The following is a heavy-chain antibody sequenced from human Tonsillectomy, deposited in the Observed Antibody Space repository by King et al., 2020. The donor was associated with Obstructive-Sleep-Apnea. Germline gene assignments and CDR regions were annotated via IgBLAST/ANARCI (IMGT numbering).Heavy chain of an antibody. CDR2: ISGSGGST. CDR1: GFTFSSYV. J-gene: IGHJ4*02. D-gene: IGHD1-26*01. Sequence: VQLVESGGGLVQPGGSLRLSCAASGFTFSSYVMSWVRQAPGKGLEWVSGISGSGGSTYYADSVKGRFTISRDNSKNTLYLQMNSLRAEDTAVYYCAKVKTLSGWELVGDFDDWGQGTLVTVSS. V-gene: IGHV3-23*04. CDR3: AKVKTLSGWELVGDFDD.